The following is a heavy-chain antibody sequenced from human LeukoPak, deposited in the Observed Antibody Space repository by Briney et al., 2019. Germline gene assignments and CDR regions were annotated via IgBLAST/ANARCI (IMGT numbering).Heavy chain of an antibody. CDR2: IYTSWTT. D-gene: IGHD3-10*01. CDR3: ARDSGTTGEVKFDP. J-gene: IGHJ5*02. Sequence: SDTLSLTCMVSGGSISSFYCNWMRQPAGKGLEGMGRIYTSWTTTYNPSLKRRVTMSVDTSKNQFSLKLSSVTAADTAVYYCARDSGTTGEVKFDPWGQGTLVTVSS. CDR1: GGSISSFY. V-gene: IGHV4-4*07.